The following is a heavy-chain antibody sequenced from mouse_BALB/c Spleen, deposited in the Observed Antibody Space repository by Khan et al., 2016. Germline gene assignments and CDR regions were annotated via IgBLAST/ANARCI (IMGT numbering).Heavy chain of an antibody. CDR1: GYTFTNYG. CDR2: INTYSGES. V-gene: IGHV9-3-1*01. J-gene: IGHJ1*01. D-gene: IGHD1-1*01. Sequence: QIQLVQSGPELKRPGKTVKISCKASGYTFTNYGINWVKQAPGKGLKWMGWINTYSGESTYADDFKGRFAFSLETLANTAYLQINNLKNEDTATYFCARYRYYYGSSRYFDVWGAGTTVTVSS. CDR3: ARYRYYYGSSRYFDV.